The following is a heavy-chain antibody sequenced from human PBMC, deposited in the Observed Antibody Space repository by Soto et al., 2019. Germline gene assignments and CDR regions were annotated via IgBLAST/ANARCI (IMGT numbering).Heavy chain of an antibody. D-gene: IGHD2-15*01. CDR1: GGSIPSHF. V-gene: IGHV4-59*08. CDR2: IYYSGST. Sequence: PSATLSLTCTLPGGSIPSHFWSWIRQPPGMGLEWIGYIYYSGSTNYNPSLKSRVTISVDTSKNQFSLKLSSVTAANTAVYYCARHAAATWYYFDYWGQGTLLTVS. CDR3: ARHAAATWYYFDY. J-gene: IGHJ4*02.